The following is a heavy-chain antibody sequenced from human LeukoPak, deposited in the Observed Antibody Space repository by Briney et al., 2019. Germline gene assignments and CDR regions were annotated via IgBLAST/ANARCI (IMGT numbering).Heavy chain of an antibody. CDR2: ISSSSSYI. J-gene: IGHJ4*02. CDR1: GFTFSSYS. D-gene: IGHD6-19*01. Sequence: GGSLRLSCAASGFTFSSYSMNWVRQAPGKGLEWVSSISSSSSYIYYADSVKGRFTISRDNAMNSLYLQMNSLRAEDTAVYYCARMVAVAGRGPVGDYWGQGTLVTVSS. CDR3: ARMVAVAGRGPVGDY. V-gene: IGHV3-21*01.